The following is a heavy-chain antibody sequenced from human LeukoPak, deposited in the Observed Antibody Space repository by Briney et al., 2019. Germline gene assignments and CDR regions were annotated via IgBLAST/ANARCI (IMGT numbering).Heavy chain of an antibody. CDR1: GYTFTAYY. V-gene: IGHV1-2*02. CDR2: INPNSGGT. CDR3: ARGWELLRWLVY. D-gene: IGHD1-26*01. J-gene: IGHJ4*02. Sequence: ASVKVSCKASGYTFTAYYIQWVRQAPGQGLEWMGWINPNSGGTNYAQKFQVRVTMTRDTSISTAYMELSRLRSDDTAVYYCARGWELLRWLVYWGQGTLVTVSS.